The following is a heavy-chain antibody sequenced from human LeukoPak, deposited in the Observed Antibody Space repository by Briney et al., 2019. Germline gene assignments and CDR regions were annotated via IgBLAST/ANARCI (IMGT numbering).Heavy chain of an antibody. D-gene: IGHD6-13*01. CDR3: ARGAGIQIY. J-gene: IGHJ4*02. V-gene: IGHV4-34*01. CDR1: GGSFSGCY. Sequence: SETLSLTCAVYGGSFSGCYWSWIRQPPGKGLEWIGEINHSGSTNYNPSLKSRVTISVDTSKNQFSLKLSSVTAADTAVYYCARGAGIQIYWGQGTLVTVSS. CDR2: INHSGST.